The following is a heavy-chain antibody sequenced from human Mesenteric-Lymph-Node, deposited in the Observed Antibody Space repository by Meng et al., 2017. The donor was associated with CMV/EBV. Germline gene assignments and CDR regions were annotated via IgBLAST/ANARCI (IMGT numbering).Heavy chain of an antibody. V-gene: IGHV3-21*01. D-gene: IGHD5-24*01. CDR2: ISSSSSDI. J-gene: IGHJ4*02. Sequence: GGSLRLSCAASGFTFSSYSMNWVRQAPGKGLEWVSSISSSSSDIYYADSVKGRFTISRDNAKNSLYLQMNSLRAEDTAVYYCARAQMATMDYFDYWGQGTLVTVSS. CDR1: GFTFSSYS. CDR3: ARAQMATMDYFDY.